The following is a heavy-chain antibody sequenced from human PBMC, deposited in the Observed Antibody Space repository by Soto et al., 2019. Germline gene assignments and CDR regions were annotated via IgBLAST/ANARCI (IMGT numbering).Heavy chain of an antibody. CDR1: GGSFSGYY. CDR3: ARTGPGGVDY. V-gene: IGHV4-34*01. D-gene: IGHD3-16*01. CDR2: INHSGST. J-gene: IGHJ4*02. Sequence: PSETLSLTCAVYGGSFSGYYWSWIRQPPGKGLEWIGEINHSGSTNYNPSLKSRVTISVDTSKNQFSLKLSSVTAADTAVYYCARTGPGGVDYWGPGTLVTVSS.